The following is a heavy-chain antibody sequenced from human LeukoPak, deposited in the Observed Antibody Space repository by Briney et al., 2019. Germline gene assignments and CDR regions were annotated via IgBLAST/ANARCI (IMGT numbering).Heavy chain of an antibody. CDR2: IWSDGSNK. D-gene: IGHD3-22*01. V-gene: IGHV3-30*02. CDR1: GFTFSSSA. CDR3: ARVPGQYYYDSSGLSALLPGY. J-gene: IGHJ4*02. Sequence: PGGSLRLSCAASGFTFSSSAMHSVRQAPGKGLEWVALIWSDGSNKKYADSVKGRFTISRDNSKNTLYLQMSSLRAEDTAVYYCARVPGQYYYDSSGLSALLPGYWGQGTLVTVSS.